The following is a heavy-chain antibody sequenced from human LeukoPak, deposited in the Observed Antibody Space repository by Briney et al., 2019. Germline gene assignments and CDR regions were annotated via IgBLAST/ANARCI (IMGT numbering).Heavy chain of an antibody. Sequence: ASVKVSCKASGYTFTGYYMHWVRQAPGQGLEWMGWINPNSGGTNYAQKFQGRVTMTRDTSISTAYMELSRLKSDDTAVYYCATQRGSYLWGTDFDYWGQGTLVTVSS. CDR1: GYTFTGYY. V-gene: IGHV1-2*02. J-gene: IGHJ4*02. CDR2: INPNSGGT. D-gene: IGHD3-16*01. CDR3: ATQRGSYLWGTDFDY.